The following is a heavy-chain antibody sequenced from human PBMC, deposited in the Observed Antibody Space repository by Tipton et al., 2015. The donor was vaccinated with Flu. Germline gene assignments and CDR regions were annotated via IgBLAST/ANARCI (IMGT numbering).Heavy chain of an antibody. D-gene: IGHD3-3*01. CDR3: ARDLYDTITFDY. CDR2: ISSSGSTI. CDR1: GFTFSDYY. J-gene: IGHJ4*02. V-gene: IGHV3-11*01. Sequence: GSLRLSCAASGFTFSDYYMSWIRQAPGKGLEWVSYISSSGSTIYYADSVKGRFTISRDNAKNSLYLQMNSLRAEDTAVYYCARDLYDTITFDYWGQGTLVTVSS.